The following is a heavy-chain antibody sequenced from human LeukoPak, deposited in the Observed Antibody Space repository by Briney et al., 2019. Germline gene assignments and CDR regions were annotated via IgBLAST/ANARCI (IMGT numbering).Heavy chain of an antibody. CDR3: ARDSPPNYDILTGYSTHNWFDP. CDR1: GFTFSSYS. V-gene: IGHV3-21*01. CDR2: ISSSSSYI. D-gene: IGHD3-9*01. Sequence: PGGSLRLSCAASGFTFSSYSMNWVRQAPGKGLEWVSSISSSSSYIYYADSVKGRFTISRDNAKNSLYLQMNSLRAEDTAVYYCARDSPPNYDILTGYSTHNWFDPWGQGTLVTVSS. J-gene: IGHJ5*02.